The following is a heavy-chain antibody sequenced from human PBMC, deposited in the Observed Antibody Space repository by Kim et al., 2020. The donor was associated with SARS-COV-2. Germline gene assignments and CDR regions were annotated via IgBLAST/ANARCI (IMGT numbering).Heavy chain of an antibody. CDR2: ISWNSGSI. V-gene: IGHV3-9*01. CDR3: AKDIGGSSGYAAFDI. CDR1: GFTFDDYA. D-gene: IGHD3-22*01. Sequence: GGSLRLSCAASGFTFDDYAMHWVRQAPGKGLEWVSGISWNSGSIGYADSVKGRFTISRDNAKNSLYLQMNSLRAEDTALYYCAKDIGGSSGYAAFDIWGQGTMVTVSS. J-gene: IGHJ3*02.